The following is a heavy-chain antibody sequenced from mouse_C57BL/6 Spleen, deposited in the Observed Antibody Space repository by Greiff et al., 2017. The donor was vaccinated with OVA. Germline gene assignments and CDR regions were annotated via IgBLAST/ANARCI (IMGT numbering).Heavy chain of an antibody. Sequence: QVQLKQPGAELVRPGSSVKLSCKASGYTFTSYWMDWVKQRPGQGLEWIGNIYPSDSETHYNQKFKDKATLTVDKSSSTAYMQLSSLTSEDSAVYYCARRYGNWYFDVWGTGTTVTVSS. J-gene: IGHJ1*03. V-gene: IGHV1-61*01. CDR1: GYTFTSYW. D-gene: IGHD2-14*01. CDR3: ARRYGNWYFDV. CDR2: IYPSDSET.